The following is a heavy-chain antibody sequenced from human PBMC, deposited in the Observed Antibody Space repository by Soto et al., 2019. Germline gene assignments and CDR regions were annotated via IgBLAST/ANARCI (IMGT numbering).Heavy chain of an antibody. D-gene: IGHD1-26*01. CDR2: INPNSGGT. V-gene: IGHV1-2*04. CDR3: ARVYRGPSYGMDV. Sequence: GASVKVSCKASGYTFTGYYMHWVGQAPGQGLEWMGWINPNSGGTNYAQKFQGWVTMTRDTSISTAYMELSRLRSDDTAVYYCARVYRGPSYGMDVWGQGTTVTVSS. CDR1: GYTFTGYY. J-gene: IGHJ6*02.